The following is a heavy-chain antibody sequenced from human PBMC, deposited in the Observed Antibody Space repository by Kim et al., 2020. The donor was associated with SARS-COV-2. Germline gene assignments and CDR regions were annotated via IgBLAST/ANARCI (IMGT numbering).Heavy chain of an antibody. D-gene: IGHD3-22*01. V-gene: IGHV4-38-2*02. J-gene: IGHJ4*02. CDR2: TYHSGSP. Sequence: SETLSLTCNVSGYSMTNGYYWGWIRQPPGKGLEWIGNTYHSGSPYYNPSLRSRVTISVDTSKSQVSLKMTSVTAADTAVYYCVATYYYDSAGDSDFWGQGTLVTVSS. CDR3: VATYYYDSAGDSDF. CDR1: GYSMTNGYY.